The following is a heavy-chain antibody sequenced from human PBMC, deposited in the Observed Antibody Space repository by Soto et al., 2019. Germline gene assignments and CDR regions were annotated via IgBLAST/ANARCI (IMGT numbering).Heavy chain of an antibody. D-gene: IGHD6-19*01. V-gene: IGHV4-4*02. CDR2: IYHSGST. CDR3: ARVALAASDY. Sequence: QVQLQESGPGLVKPSGTLSLTCAVSGGSISSSNWWSWVRQPPGKGLEWIGEIYHSGSTNYNPSLKSRVRTSVDKSRNQFSLRLSSVTAACTAVYYFARVALAASDYWGQGTLVTASA. J-gene: IGHJ4*02. CDR1: GGSISSSNW.